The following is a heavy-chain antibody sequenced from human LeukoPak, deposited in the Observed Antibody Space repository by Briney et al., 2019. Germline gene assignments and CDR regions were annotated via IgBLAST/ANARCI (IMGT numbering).Heavy chain of an antibody. D-gene: IGHD7-27*01. CDR1: GFTFSSYW. V-gene: IGHV3-7*03. CDR3: AKSVGTYCFDH. J-gene: IGHJ4*02. CDR2: INHNGNVN. Sequence: GGSLRLSCAASGFTFSSYWMNWARQAPGKGLEWVASINHNGNVNYYVDSVKGRFTISRDNSKNTLYLQMNSLRAEDTAVYYCAKSVGTYCFDHWGQGALVTVSS.